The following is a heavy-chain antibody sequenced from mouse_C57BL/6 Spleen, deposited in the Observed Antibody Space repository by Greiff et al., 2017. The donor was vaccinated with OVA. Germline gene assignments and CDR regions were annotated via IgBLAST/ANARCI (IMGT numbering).Heavy chain of an antibody. CDR3: ASYDYDGGYFDY. CDR1: GFSLTSYG. CDR2: IWSGGST. J-gene: IGHJ2*01. Sequence: VKVVESGPGLVQPSQSLSITCTVSGFSLTSYGVHWVRQSPGKGLEWLGVIWSGGSTDYNAAFISRLSISKDNSKSQVFFKMNSLQADDTAIYYCASYDYDGGYFDYWGKGTTLTVSS. D-gene: IGHD2-4*01. V-gene: IGHV2-2*01.